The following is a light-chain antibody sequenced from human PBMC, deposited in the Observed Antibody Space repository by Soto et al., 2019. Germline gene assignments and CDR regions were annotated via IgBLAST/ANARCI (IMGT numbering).Light chain of an antibody. CDR3: QQYGSSPGT. V-gene: IGKV3-20*01. CDR2: GAS. Sequence: EIVLTQSPDTLSLSPGERATLSYRASQSVPNSRLAWYQQKPGQAPRLLIYGASSRATGIPDRFSGSGSGTDFTLTISRLEPEDFAVYYCQQYGSSPGTFGQGTKVDIK. CDR1: QSVPNSR. J-gene: IGKJ1*01.